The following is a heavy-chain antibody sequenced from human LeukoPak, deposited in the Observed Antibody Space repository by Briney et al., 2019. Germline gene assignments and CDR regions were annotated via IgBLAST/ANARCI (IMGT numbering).Heavy chain of an antibody. CDR2: IYYSGST. J-gene: IGHJ4*02. Sequence: SETLSLTCTVSGGSISSSSYYWGWIRQPPGKGLEWIGSIYYSGSTYYNPSLKSRVTISVDTSKNQFSLKLSSVTAADTAVYYCARDLPVGATRFDYWGQGTLVTVSS. D-gene: IGHD1-26*01. CDR1: GGSISSSSYY. CDR3: ARDLPVGATRFDY. V-gene: IGHV4-39*07.